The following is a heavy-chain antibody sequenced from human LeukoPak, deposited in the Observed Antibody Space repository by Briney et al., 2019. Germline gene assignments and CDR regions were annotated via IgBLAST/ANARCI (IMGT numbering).Heavy chain of an antibody. D-gene: IGHD4-17*01. J-gene: IGHJ3*02. CDR1: GGSISSGSFY. Sequence: KSSETLSLTCTVSGGSISSGSFYWGWIRQPPGKGLEWIGIMYYSGSTYYNPSLRSRVIISVDTSKNQFSLKLSSVTAADTAVYYCAITTVTHGAGGAFDIWGQGTMVTVSS. V-gene: IGHV4-39*01. CDR2: MYYSGST. CDR3: AITTVTHGAGGAFDI.